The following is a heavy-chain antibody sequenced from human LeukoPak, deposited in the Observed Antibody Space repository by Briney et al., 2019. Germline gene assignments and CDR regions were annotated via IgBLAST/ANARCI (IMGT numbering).Heavy chain of an antibody. CDR2: INHSGST. D-gene: IGHD3-3*01. J-gene: IGHJ6*02. Sequence: PSETLSLTCAVYGGSFSGYYWSWIRQPPGKGLEWIGEINHSGSTNYNPSLKSRVTISVDTSKNQFSLKLSSVTAADTAVYYCASSTPLTYYDFWSGLSGGYYYGMDVWGQGTTVTGSS. CDR1: GGSFSGYY. CDR3: ASSTPLTYYDFWSGLSGGYYYGMDV. V-gene: IGHV4-34*01.